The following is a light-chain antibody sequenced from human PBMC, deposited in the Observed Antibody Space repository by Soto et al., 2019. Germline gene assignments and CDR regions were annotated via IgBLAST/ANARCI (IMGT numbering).Light chain of an antibody. V-gene: IGKV3-20*01. CDR2: GAS. CDR3: QQYATSPALT. Sequence: EIVMTQSPATLSVSPGERATLSCRASQSVSSNLAWYQHRPGQAPRLLICGASSRATGIPDRFSGSGSGTDFTLTISRLEPEDFAVYYCQQYATSPALTFGGGTKVDIK. J-gene: IGKJ4*01. CDR1: QSVSSN.